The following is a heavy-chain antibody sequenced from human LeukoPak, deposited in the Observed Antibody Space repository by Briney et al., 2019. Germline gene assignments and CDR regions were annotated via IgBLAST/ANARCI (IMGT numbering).Heavy chain of an antibody. CDR1: GFSFSSHW. J-gene: IGHJ4*02. V-gene: IGHV3-74*01. Sequence: PGGSLRLSCAASGFSFSSHWMYWVRQPPGKGLVWVSSIKTDGSITTYADSVRGRFTISRDNAKNTLYLQMNSLRAEDTAVYYCARGGRDIAALDYWGQGTLATVSS. CDR3: ARGGRDIAALDY. CDR2: IKTDGSIT. D-gene: IGHD6-6*01.